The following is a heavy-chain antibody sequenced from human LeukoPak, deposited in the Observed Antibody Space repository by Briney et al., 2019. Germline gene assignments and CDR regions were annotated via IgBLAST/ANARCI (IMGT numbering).Heavy chain of an antibody. Sequence: PSETLSLTCTVSGGSISSYYWSWIRQPSGKGLEWIGYIYTSGSTNYNPSLKSRVTISVDTSKNQFSLKLSSVTAADTAVYYCARQYCGGDCYSREYNWFDPWGQGTLVTVSS. J-gene: IGHJ5*02. CDR2: IYTSGST. D-gene: IGHD2-21*02. V-gene: IGHV4-4*09. CDR3: ARQYCGGDCYSREYNWFDP. CDR1: GGSISSYY.